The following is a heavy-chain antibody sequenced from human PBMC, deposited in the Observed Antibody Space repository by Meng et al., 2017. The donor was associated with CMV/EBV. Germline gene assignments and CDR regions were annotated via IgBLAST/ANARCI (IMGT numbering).Heavy chain of an antibody. CDR3: ARPTLTVTPHFDL. CDR1: GYTFPGYY. CDR2: INPNSGGT. Sequence: DSVKVSCKASGYTFPGYYMHWGRQAPGQGLEWMGWINPNSGGTNYAQKFQGRVTMTRDTSISTAYMELSRLRSDDTAVYYCARPTLTVTPHFDLWGRGTLVTVSS. D-gene: IGHD4-17*01. V-gene: IGHV1-2*02. J-gene: IGHJ2*01.